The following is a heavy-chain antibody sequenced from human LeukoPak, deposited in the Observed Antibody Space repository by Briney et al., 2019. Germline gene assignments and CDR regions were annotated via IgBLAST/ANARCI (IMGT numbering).Heavy chain of an antibody. CDR2: ISYDGSNK. Sequence: GGSLRLSCAASGFTFSSYAMHWVRQAPGKGLEWVAVISYDGSNKYYADSVKGRFTISRDNSKNTLYLQMNILRAEDTAVYYCARDQARGAAGTVDYWGQGTLVTVSS. CDR1: GFTFSSYA. J-gene: IGHJ4*02. D-gene: IGHD6-13*01. CDR3: ARDQARGAAGTVDY. V-gene: IGHV3-30-3*01.